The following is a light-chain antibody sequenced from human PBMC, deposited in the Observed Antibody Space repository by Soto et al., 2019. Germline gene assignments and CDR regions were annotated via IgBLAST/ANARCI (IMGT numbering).Light chain of an antibody. V-gene: IGKV3-15*01. CDR1: QSVSSN. J-gene: IGKJ3*01. Sequence: EIVMTQSPATLSVSPGERATLSCRASQSVSSNLAWYQQKPGQAPRLLIYGASTRATGIPARFSGSGSGTEFTITISSLQSEDFAVYYCKKYNNWPFTFGPGTKVDIK. CDR2: GAS. CDR3: KKYNNWPFT.